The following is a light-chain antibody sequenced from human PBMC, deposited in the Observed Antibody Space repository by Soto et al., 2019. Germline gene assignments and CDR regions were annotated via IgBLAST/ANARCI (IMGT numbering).Light chain of an antibody. V-gene: IGKV3-20*01. CDR1: QSVSSSY. CDR3: QQYGSSRWT. Sequence: EIVLTQSPGTLSLSPGERATLSCRASQSVSSSYLAWYQQKPGQAPRLLIYGASSRATGISDRFSGSGSGTDFTLTISILEPEDFAVYYCQQYGSSRWTFGQGTKVEIK. CDR2: GAS. J-gene: IGKJ1*01.